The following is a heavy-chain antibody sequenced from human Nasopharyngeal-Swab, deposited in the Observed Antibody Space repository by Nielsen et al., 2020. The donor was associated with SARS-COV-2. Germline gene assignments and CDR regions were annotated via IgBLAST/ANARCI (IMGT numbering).Heavy chain of an antibody. CDR1: GFTFSSYS. V-gene: IGHV3-21*01. J-gene: IGHJ6*02. Sequence: GGSLRLSCAASGFTFSSYSMNWVRQAPGKGLEWVSSISSSSSYIYYADSVKGRFTISRDNAKNSLYLQMNSLRAEDTAVYYCARDRVTAMVPLYYYYYGMDVRGQGTTVTVSS. CDR3: ARDRVTAMVPLYYYYYGMDV. CDR2: ISSSSSYI. D-gene: IGHD5-18*01.